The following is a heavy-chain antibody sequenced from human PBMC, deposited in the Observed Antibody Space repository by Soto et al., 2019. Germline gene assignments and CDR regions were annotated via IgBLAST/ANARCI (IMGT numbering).Heavy chain of an antibody. Sequence: LILSCSSSVFTFSSYGMHWVRQAPGKGLEWVAVIWYDGSNKYYADSVKGRFTISRDNSKNTLYLQMNSLRAEDTAVYYCERGSGYFDWLPPTDYGMDVWGQGTKVTVYS. CDR3: ERGSGYFDWLPPTDYGMDV. CDR2: IWYDGSNK. J-gene: IGHJ6*02. D-gene: IGHD3-9*01. CDR1: VFTFSSYG. V-gene: IGHV3-33*01.